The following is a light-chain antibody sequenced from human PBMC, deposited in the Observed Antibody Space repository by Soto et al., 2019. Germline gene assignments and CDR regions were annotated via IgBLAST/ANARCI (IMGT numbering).Light chain of an antibody. J-gene: IGKJ1*01. CDR3: LQYGNSSPRT. CDR1: QYISSNS. V-gene: IGKV3-20*01. CDR2: DAS. Sequence: EIVLTQSPGTLSLSPGERATLSCWASQYISSNSLAWYQQRPDQAPRLLIYDASSRATGVPDRFSGSGSGTDFTLTISRLEPEDFAVYYCLQYGNSSPRTFGQGTKVEIK.